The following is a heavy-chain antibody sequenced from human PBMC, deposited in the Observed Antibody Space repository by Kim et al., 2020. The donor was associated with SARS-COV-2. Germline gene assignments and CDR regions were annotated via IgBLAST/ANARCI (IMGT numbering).Heavy chain of an antibody. Sequence: RFTISRDNSKNTLYLQMNSLRAEDTAVYYCARTARGGSGSYPYYYYGMDVWGQGTTVTVSS. CDR3: ARTARGGSGSYPYYYYGMDV. J-gene: IGHJ6*02. D-gene: IGHD3-10*01. V-gene: IGHV3-30*07.